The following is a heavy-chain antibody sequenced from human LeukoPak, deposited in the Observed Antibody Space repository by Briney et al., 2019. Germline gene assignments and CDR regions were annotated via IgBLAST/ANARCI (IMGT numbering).Heavy chain of an antibody. CDR2: ISGSGGST. Sequence: GGSLRLSCAASGFTFSSYAMSWVRQAPGKGLEWVSAISGSGGSTYYADSVKGRFTISRDNSKNTLYRQMNSLRAEDTAVYYCAKSPTRITMVRGVDYWGQGTLVTVSS. D-gene: IGHD3-10*01. V-gene: IGHV3-23*01. CDR1: GFTFSSYA. CDR3: AKSPTRITMVRGVDY. J-gene: IGHJ4*02.